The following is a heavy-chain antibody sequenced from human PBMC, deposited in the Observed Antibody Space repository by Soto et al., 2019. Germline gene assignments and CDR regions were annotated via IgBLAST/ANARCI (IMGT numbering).Heavy chain of an antibody. D-gene: IGHD3-10*01. J-gene: IGHJ6*02. V-gene: IGHV1-24*01. CDR3: ATAFGGYYYYGMDV. Sequence: EASVKVSCKVSGYTLTELSMHWVRQAPGKGLEWMGGFDPEDGETIYAQKFQGRVTMTEDTSTDTAYMELSSLRSEDTAVYYCATAFGGYYYYGMDVWGQGTTVTVSS. CDR1: GYTLTELS. CDR2: FDPEDGET.